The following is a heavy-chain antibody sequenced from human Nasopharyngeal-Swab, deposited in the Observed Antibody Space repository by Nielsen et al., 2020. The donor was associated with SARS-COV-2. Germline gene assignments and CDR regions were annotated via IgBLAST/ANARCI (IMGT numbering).Heavy chain of an antibody. CDR1: GGTFSSYA. D-gene: IGHD3-10*01. V-gene: IGHV1-69*13. J-gene: IGHJ4*02. Sequence: SVKVSCKASGGTFSSYAISWVRQAPGRGLEWMGGIIPIFGTANYAQKFQGRVTITADESTSTAYMELSSLRSEDTAVYYCARTYYYGSGSYYNFDYWGQGTLVTVSS. CDR3: ARTYYYGSGSYYNFDY. CDR2: IIPIFGTA.